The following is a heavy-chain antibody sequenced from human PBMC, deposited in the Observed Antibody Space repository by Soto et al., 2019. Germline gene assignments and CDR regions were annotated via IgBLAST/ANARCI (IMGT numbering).Heavy chain of an antibody. CDR2: IHYSGST. D-gene: IGHD2-8*01. Sequence: PSETLSLTCTVSGGSIDKYYWSWMRQPPGKGLEWIGYIHYSGSTNYNPSLRDRVTISVDTSKNQFSLKLRSVTAADTAVYYCVRTNHFDYWGQGALVT. CDR1: GGSIDKYY. CDR3: VRTNHFDY. V-gene: IGHV4-59*08. J-gene: IGHJ4*02.